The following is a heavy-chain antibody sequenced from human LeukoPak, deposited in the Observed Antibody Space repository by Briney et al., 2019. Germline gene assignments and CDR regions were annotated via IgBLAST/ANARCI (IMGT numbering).Heavy chain of an antibody. V-gene: IGHV4-59*01. Sequence: SETLSLTCTVSGGSISSYYWSWIRQPPGKGLEWIGYIYYSGSTNYNPSLKSRVTISVDTSKNQFSLKLSSVTAADTAVYYCARRIPMIRAYWYFDLWGRGTLVTVYS. J-gene: IGHJ2*01. CDR1: GGSISSYY. CDR3: ARRIPMIRAYWYFDL. CDR2: IYYSGST. D-gene: IGHD3-22*01.